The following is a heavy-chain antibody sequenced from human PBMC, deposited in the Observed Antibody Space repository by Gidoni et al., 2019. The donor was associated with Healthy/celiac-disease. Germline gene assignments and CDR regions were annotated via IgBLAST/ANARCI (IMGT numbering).Heavy chain of an antibody. CDR3: AKSGSRIVVVVAAPNFDY. D-gene: IGHD2-15*01. CDR1: GFPFTSSP. J-gene: IGHJ4*02. CDR2: ISGSGGST. Sequence: EVQLLEFGGALVQPGGSLRPSCAASGFPFTSSPMSWVRQAPGKGLEWVSAISGSGGSTYYADSVKGRFTISRDNSKNTLYLQMNSLRAEDTAVYYCAKSGSRIVVVVAAPNFDYWGQGTLVTVSS. V-gene: IGHV3-23*01.